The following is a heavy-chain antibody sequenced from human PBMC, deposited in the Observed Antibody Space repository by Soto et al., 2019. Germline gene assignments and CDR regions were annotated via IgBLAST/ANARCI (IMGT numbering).Heavy chain of an antibody. D-gene: IGHD5-12*01. Sequence: QVQLQESGPGLVKPSETLSLTCTVSGGSVSSGSYYWSWIRQPPGKGLEWIGYIYYSGSTNYNPSLKSRVTLSVDTSKNQFSLKLSSVTAADTAVYYCASSNGYNYNGWFDPWGQGTLVTVSS. V-gene: IGHV4-61*01. J-gene: IGHJ5*02. CDR1: GGSVSSGSYY. CDR3: ASSNGYNYNGWFDP. CDR2: IYYSGST.